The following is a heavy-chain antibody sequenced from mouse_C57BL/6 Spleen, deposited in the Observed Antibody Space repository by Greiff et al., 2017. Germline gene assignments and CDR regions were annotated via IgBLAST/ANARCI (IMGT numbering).Heavy chain of an antibody. J-gene: IGHJ1*03. CDR2: ISDGGSYT. CDR1: GFTFSSYA. Sequence: EVQLVESGGGLVKPGGSLKLSCAASGFTFSSYAMSWVRQTPEKRLEWVATISDGGSYTYYPDNVKGRFTISRDNAKNNLYLQMSHLKSEDTAMYYCARDNYGSGYGYFDVWGTGTTVTVSS. D-gene: IGHD1-1*01. V-gene: IGHV5-4*01. CDR3: ARDNYGSGYGYFDV.